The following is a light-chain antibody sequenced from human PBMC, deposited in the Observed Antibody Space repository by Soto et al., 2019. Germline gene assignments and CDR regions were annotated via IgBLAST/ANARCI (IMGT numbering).Light chain of an antibody. CDR3: ATWDDSLSAAV. Sequence: QSVLTQPPSGSAAPGQRVTISCAGSSSNIGKSHVSWYQHLPGTAPKLLIYDTDKRPSGIPDRLYGSKSGTAATLDITGLQTGDEADYYCATWDDSLSAAVFGPGTKLTVL. CDR2: DTD. J-gene: IGLJ1*01. V-gene: IGLV1-51*01. CDR1: SSNIGKSH.